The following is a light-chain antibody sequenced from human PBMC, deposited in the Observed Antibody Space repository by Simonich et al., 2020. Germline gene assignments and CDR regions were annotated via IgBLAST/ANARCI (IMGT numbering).Light chain of an antibody. CDR2: GAS. CDR3: QQYNNWPL. J-gene: IGKJ3*01. CDR1: QSVSSY. V-gene: IGKV3-15*01. Sequence: EIVLTQSPATLSLSPGERATLSCRAIQSVSSYLAWYQQKPGQAPRLLICGASTRATGIPARFSGSGSGTEFTLTISSMQSEDFAVYYCQQYNNWPLFGPGTKVDIK.